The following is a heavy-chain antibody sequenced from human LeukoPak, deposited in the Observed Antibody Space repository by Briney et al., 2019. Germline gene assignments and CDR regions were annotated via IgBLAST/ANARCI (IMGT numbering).Heavy chain of an antibody. CDR3: TRGEWLRSWFGY. Sequence: PSETLSLTCAVHGGSFSGYYWSWIRQPPGKGLEWIGEINHSGSTNYNPPLKSRVTISVDTSKNQFSLKLSSVTAADTAVYYCTRGEWLRSWFGYWGQGTLVTVSS. CDR1: GGSFSGYY. D-gene: IGHD5-12*01. V-gene: IGHV4-34*01. CDR2: INHSGST. J-gene: IGHJ4*02.